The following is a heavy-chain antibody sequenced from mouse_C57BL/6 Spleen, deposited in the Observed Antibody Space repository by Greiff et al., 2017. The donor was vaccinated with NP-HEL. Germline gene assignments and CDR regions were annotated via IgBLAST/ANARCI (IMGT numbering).Heavy chain of an antibody. CDR1: GFSLTSYG. Sequence: VQLVESGPGLVQPSQSLSITCTVSGFSLTSYGVHWVRQSPGKGLEWLGVIWSGGSTDYNAAFISRLSISKDNSKSQVFFNMNSLQADDTAIYYCASLYYYGSGAYWGQGTLVTVSS. V-gene: IGHV2-2*01. D-gene: IGHD1-1*01. CDR3: ASLYYYGSGAY. CDR2: IWSGGST. J-gene: IGHJ3*01.